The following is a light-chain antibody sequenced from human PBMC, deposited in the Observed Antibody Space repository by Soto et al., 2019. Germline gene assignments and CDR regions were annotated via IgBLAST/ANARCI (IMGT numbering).Light chain of an antibody. CDR1: SSDIGGSKY. CDR2: EVT. CDR3: SSYTSSGTYV. Sequence: QSALTQPASVSGSPGQSISISCTGTSSDIGGSKYVSWYQQHPGTAPKLLIYEVTYRPSGVSDRFSGSKSGNTASLTVSGLQAEDEADYYCSSYTSSGTYVFGTGTKVTVL. J-gene: IGLJ1*01. V-gene: IGLV2-14*01.